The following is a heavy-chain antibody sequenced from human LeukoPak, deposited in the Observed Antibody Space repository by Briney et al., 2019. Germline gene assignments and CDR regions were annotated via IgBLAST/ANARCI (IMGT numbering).Heavy chain of an antibody. CDR1: GGSISSGTYY. D-gene: IGHD3-22*01. Sequence: PSQTLSLTCTVSGGSISSGTYYWTWIRQPAGKGLEWIGRIYGNGNTNYNPSLKSRVTISVDTSKNQFSLKLSSETAADTAMYYCATDHYYDSKLDPWGQGTLVTVSS. J-gene: IGHJ5*02. CDR2: IYGNGNT. V-gene: IGHV4-61*02. CDR3: ATDHYYDSKLDP.